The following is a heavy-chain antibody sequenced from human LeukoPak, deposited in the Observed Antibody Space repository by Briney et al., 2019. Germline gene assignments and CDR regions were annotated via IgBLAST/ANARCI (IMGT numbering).Heavy chain of an antibody. CDR2: IYSGGST. J-gene: IGHJ6*04. V-gene: IGHV3-53*01. CDR1: GFTVSSNY. D-gene: IGHD6-19*01. Sequence: GGSLRLSCAASGFTVSSNYMSWVRQAPGQGLEWVSVIYSGGSTYYADSVKGRFTISRDNSKNTLYLQMDSLRAEDTAVYYCARDPRYSSSGMDVWGKGTTVTVSS. CDR3: ARDPRYSSSGMDV.